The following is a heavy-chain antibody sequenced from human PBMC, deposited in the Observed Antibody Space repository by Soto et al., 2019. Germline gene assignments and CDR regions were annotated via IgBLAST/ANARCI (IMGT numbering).Heavy chain of an antibody. Sequence: QVQLVESGGGVVQPGRSLRLSCAASGFIFSTYGMHWVRQAPGKGLEWVAVIWYDGSSKYYADSVRGRFTISRDNSKNTLFLQLNSLRAADTAVYYCARAVGPFDYWGQGTLVTVSS. D-gene: IGHD1-26*01. V-gene: IGHV3-33*01. CDR3: ARAVGPFDY. J-gene: IGHJ4*02. CDR2: IWYDGSSK. CDR1: GFIFSTYG.